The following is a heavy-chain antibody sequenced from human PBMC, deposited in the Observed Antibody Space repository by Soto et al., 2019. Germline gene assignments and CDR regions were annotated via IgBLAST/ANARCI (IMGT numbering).Heavy chain of an antibody. D-gene: IGHD3-10*01. CDR2: IYYSGST. CDR3: ARDIGNMVRGVNWFDP. Sequence: SETLSLTCTVSGGSISSGDYYWSCIRQPPGKGLEWIGYIYYSGSTYYNPSLKSRVTISVDTSKNQFSLKLSSVTAADTAVYYCARDIGNMVRGVNWFDPWGQGTLVTVSS. V-gene: IGHV4-30-4*01. CDR1: GGSISSGDYY. J-gene: IGHJ5*02.